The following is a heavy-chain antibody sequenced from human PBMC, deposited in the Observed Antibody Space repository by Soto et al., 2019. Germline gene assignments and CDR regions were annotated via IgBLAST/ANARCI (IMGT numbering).Heavy chain of an antibody. J-gene: IGHJ4*02. CDR3: ASGRAMAKYFDY. CDR1: GGSISSGGYY. D-gene: IGHD2-2*01. CDR2: IYYSGST. Sequence: PSETLSLTCTVSGGSISSGGYYWSWIRQHPGKGLEWIGYIYYSGSTYYNPSLKSRVTVSVDTSKNQFSLKLSSVTAADKAVYYCASGRAMAKYFDYWGQGTLVTVYS. V-gene: IGHV4-31*03.